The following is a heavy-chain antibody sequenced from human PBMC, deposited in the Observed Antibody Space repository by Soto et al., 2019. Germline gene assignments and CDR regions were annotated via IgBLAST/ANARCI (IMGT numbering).Heavy chain of an antibody. Sequence: SETLSLTCTVSGGSISSYYWSWIRQPPGKGLEWIGYIYYSGSTYYNPSLKSRVTISVDTSKNQFSLKLSSVTAADTAVYYCAYTRKTYSPFDYWGQGTLVTVSS. CDR3: AYTRKTYSPFDY. V-gene: IGHV4-59*06. CDR2: IYYSGST. D-gene: IGHD5-18*01. CDR1: GGSISSYY. J-gene: IGHJ4*02.